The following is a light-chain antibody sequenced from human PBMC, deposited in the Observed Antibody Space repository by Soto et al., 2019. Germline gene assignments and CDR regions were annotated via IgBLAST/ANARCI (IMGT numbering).Light chain of an antibody. Sequence: DIQMTQSPSTLSASVGDRVTITCRASQSISNSLAWYQQKPGKAPKVLIYDASNRATGIPDRFSGSGSGTDFTLTISRLEPEDFAVYYCQQYGSSGTFGQGTKVDI. V-gene: IGKV1-5*01. CDR3: QQYGSSGT. CDR1: QSISNS. CDR2: DAS. J-gene: IGKJ1*01.